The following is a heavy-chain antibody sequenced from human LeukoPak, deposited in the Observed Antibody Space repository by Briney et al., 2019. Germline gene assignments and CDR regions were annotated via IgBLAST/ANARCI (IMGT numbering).Heavy chain of an antibody. Sequence: SETLFLTCTVSGGSISSYYWSWIRQPAGKGLEWIGRIYTSGSTNYSPSLKSRVTISVDTSKNQFSLKLSSVTAADTAVYYCASTLYSSSWFVPYFDYWGQGTLVTVSS. V-gene: IGHV4-4*07. CDR3: ASTLYSSSWFVPYFDY. J-gene: IGHJ4*02. CDR2: IYTSGST. CDR1: GGSISSYY. D-gene: IGHD6-13*01.